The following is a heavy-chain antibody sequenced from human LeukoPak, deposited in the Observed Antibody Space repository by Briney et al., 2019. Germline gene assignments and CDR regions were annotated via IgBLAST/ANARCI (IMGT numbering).Heavy chain of an antibody. D-gene: IGHD3-10*01. Sequence: PSETLSLTCTVSGPSISSYYWSCPRQPPGRGLEWLGYIYYSGYTNYNPSLKSRVTISVDTSKNQFSLKLSSVTAADTAVYYCARTTMGRGTYYMDVWGKGTTVTIS. J-gene: IGHJ6*03. CDR3: ARTTMGRGTYYMDV. CDR1: GPSISSYY. V-gene: IGHV4-59*01. CDR2: IYYSGYT.